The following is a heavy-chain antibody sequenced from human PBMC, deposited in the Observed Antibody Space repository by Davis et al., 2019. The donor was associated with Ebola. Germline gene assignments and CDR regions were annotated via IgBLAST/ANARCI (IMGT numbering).Heavy chain of an antibody. J-gene: IGHJ4*02. CDR3: VRGVYSSSFFDY. V-gene: IGHV3-74*01. CDR2: IDNDGSST. D-gene: IGHD6-13*01. CDR1: GLTFTTYW. Sequence: GESLKISCAASGLTFTTYWMHWVRQSPGKGLEWVSRIDNDGSSTTYADPVKGRFTIPRDNAKNTLYLQMNSLRDEDTAVYYCVRGVYSSSFFDYWGQGTLVTVSS.